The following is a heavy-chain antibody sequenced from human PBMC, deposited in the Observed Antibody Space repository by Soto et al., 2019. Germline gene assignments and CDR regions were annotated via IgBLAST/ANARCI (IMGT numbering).Heavy chain of an antibody. D-gene: IGHD6-13*01. J-gene: IGHJ6*02. CDR3: ARDLFGSWTYYNYGMDV. CDR2: INSDGSST. CDR1: GFTFSSYW. Sequence: PGGSLRLSCAASGFTFSSYWMHWVRQAPGKGLVWVSRINSDGSSTSYADSVKGRFTISRDNAKNTLYLQLNSLRAEDTAVYYCARDLFGSWTYYNYGMDVWGQGTTVTVSS. V-gene: IGHV3-74*01.